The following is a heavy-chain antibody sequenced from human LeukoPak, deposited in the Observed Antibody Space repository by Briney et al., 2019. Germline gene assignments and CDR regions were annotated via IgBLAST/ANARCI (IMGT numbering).Heavy chain of an antibody. CDR2: XYSGGXT. V-gene: IGHV4-61*02. J-gene: IGHJ5*02. CDR1: GASMSSDGYY. Sequence: SQTLSLTCNVSGASMSSDGYYXXWIRQPAGXXXXXXXXXYSGGXTNYNPSLKGRVTLSVDTSKTRLTLKLRYVTAADPAVYYCASAGHCANGVCRNWFGPWGQGILVTVSS. D-gene: IGHD2-8*01. CDR3: ASAGHCANGVCRNWFGP.